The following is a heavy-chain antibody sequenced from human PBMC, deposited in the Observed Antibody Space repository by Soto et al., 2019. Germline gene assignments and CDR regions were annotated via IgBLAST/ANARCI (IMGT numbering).Heavy chain of an antibody. Sequence: QVQLQQWGAGLLKPSETLSLTCGVSGASLSGVYWTWIRQTPWWGLEWIGEINHSGSAYYNPALGDRVSIAVDTSKKQFSLTVTSVTAAGTGRYYCSRAFKGISDNSGCPKPYYYGLDVWAQGTAVIVSS. CDR2: INHSGSA. V-gene: IGHV4-34*01. J-gene: IGHJ6*02. CDR3: SRAFKGISDNSGCPKPYYYGLDV. CDR1: GASLSGVY. D-gene: IGHD1-20*01.